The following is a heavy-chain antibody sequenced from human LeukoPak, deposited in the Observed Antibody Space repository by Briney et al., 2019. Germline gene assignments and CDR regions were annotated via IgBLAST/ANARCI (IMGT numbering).Heavy chain of an antibody. V-gene: IGHV3-43*01. D-gene: IGHD3-16*01. CDR2: ISWDGGST. CDR1: GFTFDDYP. Sequence: PGGSLRLSCAASGFTFDDYPMHWVRQGPGKGLEWVSVISWDGGSTSYADSVKGRFTISRDNSKNSLYLQMNSLRSEDSALYYCAKDRGGVDYWGQGTLVTVSS. CDR3: AKDRGGVDY. J-gene: IGHJ4*02.